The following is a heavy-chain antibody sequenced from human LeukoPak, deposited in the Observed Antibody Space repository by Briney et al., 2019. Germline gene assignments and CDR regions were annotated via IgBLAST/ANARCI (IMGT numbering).Heavy chain of an antibody. V-gene: IGHV3-48*04. J-gene: IGHJ4*02. CDR2: ISSSSSTI. D-gene: IGHD3-22*01. Sequence: PGGSLRLSCAASGFTFSSYSMNWVRQAPGKGLEWVSYISSSSSTIYYADSVKGRFTISRDNAKSSLYLQMNSLRAEDTAVYYCAVKERYYYDSSGYYFAYWGQGTLVTVSS. CDR3: AVKERYYYDSSGYYFAY. CDR1: GFTFSSYS.